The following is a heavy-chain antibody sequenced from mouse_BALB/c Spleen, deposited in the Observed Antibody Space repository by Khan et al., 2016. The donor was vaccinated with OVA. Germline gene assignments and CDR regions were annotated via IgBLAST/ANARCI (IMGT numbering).Heavy chain of an antibody. Sequence: QVQLKQSGAELVKPGASVKLSCKASGYTFTNYDINWVRQRPEQGLEWIGWIFPGDDSTKYNEKFKGKATLTTDKSSSTAYMQLSRLTSADSAVYFCARHYYGSTLYWYFDVWGAGTTVTVAS. D-gene: IGHD1-1*01. CDR1: GYTFTNYD. CDR2: IFPGDDST. V-gene: IGHV1-85*01. J-gene: IGHJ1*01. CDR3: ARHYYGSTLYWYFDV.